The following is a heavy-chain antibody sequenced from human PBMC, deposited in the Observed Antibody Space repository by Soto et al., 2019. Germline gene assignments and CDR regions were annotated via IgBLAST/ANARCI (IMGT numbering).Heavy chain of an antibody. D-gene: IGHD4-17*01. J-gene: IGHJ4*02. CDR2: ISGSGDDT. V-gene: IGHV3-23*01. CDR1: GFTFSSYA. CDR3: AIRPTVTTSGCFDF. Sequence: EVQLLESGGGLVQPGGSLRLSCAASGFTFSSYALSWVRQAPGKGLEWVSSISGSGDDTHYADSVKGRFTISRVNSKNTLFLHMSRLRVEDTAVYYCAIRPTVTTSGCFDFWGQGNLVTVSS.